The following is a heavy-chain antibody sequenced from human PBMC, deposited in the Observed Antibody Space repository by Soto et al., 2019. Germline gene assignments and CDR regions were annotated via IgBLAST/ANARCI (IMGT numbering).Heavy chain of an antibody. J-gene: IGHJ3*02. D-gene: IGHD2-2*01. CDR1: GGTFSSYA. Sequence: QVQLVQSGAEVKKTGSSVKLYCKASGGTFSSYAFSWVRQAPRQGLEWMGGIIPMFRTPNYAQKFRDRVTITADESTTTLYMELTVLKSDDTALYFCASMPSVILNSYGFGTPFDIWRQGTMVTVSS. CDR3: ASMPSVILNSYGFGTPFDI. V-gene: IGHV1-69*12. CDR2: IIPMFRTP.